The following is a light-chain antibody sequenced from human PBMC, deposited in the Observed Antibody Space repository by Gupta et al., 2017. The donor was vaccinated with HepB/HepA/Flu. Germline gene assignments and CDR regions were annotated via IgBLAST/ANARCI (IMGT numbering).Light chain of an antibody. CDR3: QKRSNWLT. V-gene: IGKV3-11*01. Sequence: EIVLTQSPATLSLSPGASATLSCRASQSVSSYLAWYQQKPGQPPRLLIYDASNRATGIPARFSGSGSGTDITITSSGLEPEDFAVYYCQKRSNWLTFGGGTKVEIK. CDR2: DAS. J-gene: IGKJ4*01. CDR1: QSVSSY.